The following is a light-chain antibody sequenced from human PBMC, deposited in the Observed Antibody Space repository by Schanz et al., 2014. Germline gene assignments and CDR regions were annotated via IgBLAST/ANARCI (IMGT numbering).Light chain of an antibody. V-gene: IGKV1-27*01. Sequence: DIQMTQSPSSLSASVGDRVTITCRASQGIGNSLAWYQQKPGKVPSLLIYAASTLQFGVPSRFGGSGSGTDFTLTISSLQSEDVATYFCQKYGSAPLTFGGGTKVEI. CDR2: AAS. CDR3: QKYGSAPLT. CDR1: QGIGNS. J-gene: IGKJ4*01.